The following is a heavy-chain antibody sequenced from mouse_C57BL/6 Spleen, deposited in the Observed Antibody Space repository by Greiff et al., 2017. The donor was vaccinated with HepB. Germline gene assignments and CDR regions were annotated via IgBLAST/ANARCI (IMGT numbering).Heavy chain of an antibody. Sequence: LVESGAELARPGASVKMSYKASGYTFTSYTMHWVKQRPGQGLEWIGYINPSSGYTKYNQKFKDKATLTADKSSSTAYMQLSSLTSEDSAVYYCARSLITTVVGGDYWGQGTTLTVSS. CDR3: ARSLITTVVGGDY. V-gene: IGHV1-4*01. J-gene: IGHJ2*01. CDR2: INPSSGYT. D-gene: IGHD1-1*01. CDR1: GYTFTSYT.